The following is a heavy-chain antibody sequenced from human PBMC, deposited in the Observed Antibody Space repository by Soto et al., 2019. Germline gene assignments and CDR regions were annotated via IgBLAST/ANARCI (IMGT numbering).Heavy chain of an antibody. V-gene: IGHV1-2*02. CDR1: GYTFRVYH. J-gene: IGHJ6*02. CDR2: VHPNSGGT. CDR3: AKELQRGMDV. D-gene: IGHD4-4*01. Sequence: QVHLVQSGAEVKQPGASVKVSCKASGYTFRVYHMHWVRQAPGQGLERMGWVHPNSGGTNYAQSFEGRVTMTRDTSINPADMELSRLTSDDTAVYYCAKELQRGMDVWGQGTTVTVSS.